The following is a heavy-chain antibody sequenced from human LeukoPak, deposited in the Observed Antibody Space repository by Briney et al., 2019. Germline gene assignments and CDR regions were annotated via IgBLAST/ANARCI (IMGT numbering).Heavy chain of an antibody. Sequence: SETLSLTCAVSGYSISSGYYWGWIRQPPGKGLEWIGSIYHSGSTYYNPSLKSRVTISVDTSKNQFSLKLSSVTAADTAVYYCAKVGYYYGPDYWGQGTLVTVSS. D-gene: IGHD3-10*01. CDR2: IYHSGST. J-gene: IGHJ4*02. CDR3: AKVGYYYGPDY. V-gene: IGHV4-38-2*01. CDR1: GYSISSGYY.